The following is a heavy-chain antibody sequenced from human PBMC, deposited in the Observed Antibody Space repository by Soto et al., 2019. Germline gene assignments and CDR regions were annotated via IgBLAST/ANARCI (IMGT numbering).Heavy chain of an antibody. CDR3: ARGPAAGTGGYFDY. V-gene: IGHV4-34*01. Sequence: SETLSLTCAVYGGSFIGYYWSWIRQPPGKGLEWIGEINHSGSTNYNPSLKSRVTISVDTSKNQFSLKLSSVTAADTAVYYCARGPAAGTGGYFDYWGQGTLVTVSS. CDR2: INHSGST. CDR1: GGSFIGYY. D-gene: IGHD6-13*01. J-gene: IGHJ4*02.